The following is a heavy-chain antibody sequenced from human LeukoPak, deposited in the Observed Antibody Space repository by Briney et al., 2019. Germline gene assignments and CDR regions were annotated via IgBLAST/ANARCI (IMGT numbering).Heavy chain of an antibody. J-gene: IGHJ4*02. D-gene: IGHD2-2*01. CDR2: INNDGSNT. CDR1: GFTFSSYW. V-gene: IGHV3-74*01. CDR3: ARVLTSSSTSCYRY. Sequence: GGSLRLSCAASGFTFSSYWMHWVRQAPGKGLVWVSGINNDGSNTIYADSVKGRFPISRDNAKNTLYLQMNSLRAEDTAVYYCARVLTSSSTSCYRYWGQGTLVTVSS.